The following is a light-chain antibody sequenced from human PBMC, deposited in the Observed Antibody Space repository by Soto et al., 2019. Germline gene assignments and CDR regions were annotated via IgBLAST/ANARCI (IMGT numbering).Light chain of an antibody. J-gene: IGLJ2*01. Sequence: QSALTQPPSASGSPGQSVTISCTGTSSDVGIYNYVSWYQHHPGKAPKLMIYDVNKRPSGVPDRFSGSKSGNTASLTVSGLQAEDEADYYCSSYAGSNSVIFGGGTELTVL. CDR2: DVN. CDR3: SSYAGSNSVI. V-gene: IGLV2-8*01. CDR1: SSDVGIYNY.